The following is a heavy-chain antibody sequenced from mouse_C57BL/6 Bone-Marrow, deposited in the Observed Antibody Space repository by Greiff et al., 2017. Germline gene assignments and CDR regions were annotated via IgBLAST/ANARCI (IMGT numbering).Heavy chain of an antibody. CDR1: GYTFTDYE. Sequence: QVQLQQSGAELVRPGASVTLSCKASGYTFTDYEMHWVKQTPVHGLEWIGAIDPETGGTAYNQKFKGKAILTADKSSSTAYMELRSLTSEDSAVYYCTIDGLLRPFDYWGQGTTLTVSS. V-gene: IGHV1-15*01. CDR2: IDPETGGT. D-gene: IGHD1-2*01. J-gene: IGHJ2*01. CDR3: TIDGLLRPFDY.